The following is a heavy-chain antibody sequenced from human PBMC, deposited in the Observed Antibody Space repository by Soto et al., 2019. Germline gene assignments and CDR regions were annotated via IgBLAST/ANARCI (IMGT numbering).Heavy chain of an antibody. CDR3: ARDLNYDFLSGYRPATLPGY. D-gene: IGHD3-3*01. CDR2: INAGNGNT. J-gene: IGHJ4*02. CDR1: GYTFTSYA. V-gene: IGHV1-3*01. Sequence: ASVKVSCKASGYTFTSYAMHWVRQAPGQRLEWMGWINAGNGNTKYSQKFQGRVTITRDTSASTAYMELSSLRSEDTAVYYCARDLNYDFLSGYRPATLPGYWCQGTLVTVSS.